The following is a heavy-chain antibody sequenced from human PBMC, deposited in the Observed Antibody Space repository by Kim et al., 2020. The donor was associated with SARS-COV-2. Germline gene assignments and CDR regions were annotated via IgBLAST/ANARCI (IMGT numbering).Heavy chain of an antibody. Sequence: IGDAEPGKGRFTISRDNAKNSLYLQMNSLRAEDTALYYCAKGAEWFGELLYWGQGTLVTVSS. D-gene: IGHD3-10*01. J-gene: IGHJ4*02. CDR3: AKGAEWFGELLY. CDR2: I. V-gene: IGHV3-9*01.